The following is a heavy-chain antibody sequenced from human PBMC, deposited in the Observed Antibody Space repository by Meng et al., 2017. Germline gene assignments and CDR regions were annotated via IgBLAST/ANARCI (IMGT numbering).Heavy chain of an antibody. CDR2: ISSSGSTI. Sequence: GGGFVNAGGFLRLPCSASVFTFSDYYRSWMRQAPGKGLEWVSYISSSGSTIYYADSVKGRFTISRDNAKNSLYLQMNSLRAEDTAVYYCARGGAARPPDYWGQGTLVTVSS. J-gene: IGHJ4*02. D-gene: IGHD6-6*01. CDR3: ARGGAARPPDY. CDR1: VFTFSDYY. V-gene: IGHV3-11*01.